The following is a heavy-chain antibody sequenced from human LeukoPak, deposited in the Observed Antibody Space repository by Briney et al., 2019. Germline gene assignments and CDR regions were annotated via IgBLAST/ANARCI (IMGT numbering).Heavy chain of an antibody. D-gene: IGHD2-21*02. CDR1: GLTFTDYA. Sequence: PGGSLRLSCAASGLTFTDYAMRWVRQAPGKGLEWVAVISYDGHNGYYVDSVKGRFTISRDNSKKTLYLQMNSLRVEDTAVYYCATSPAFCGGDCTFDYWGLGTLVTVSS. CDR2: ISYDGHNG. V-gene: IGHV3-30*04. J-gene: IGHJ4*02. CDR3: ATSPAFCGGDCTFDY.